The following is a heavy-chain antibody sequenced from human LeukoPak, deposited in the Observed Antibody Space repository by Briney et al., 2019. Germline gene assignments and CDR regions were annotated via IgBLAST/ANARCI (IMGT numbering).Heavy chain of an antibody. CDR1: GGSISSGSYC. Sequence: PSETLSLTCTVSGGSISSGSYCWSWIRQPAGKGLEWIGHIHTSGNTNYNPSLKSRLTMSVDTSKNQFSLKLSSVTAADTAVYYCARSYYDILTGYYRDYWGQGTLVTVSS. J-gene: IGHJ4*02. V-gene: IGHV4-61*09. CDR2: IHTSGNT. CDR3: ARSYYDILTGYYRDY. D-gene: IGHD3-9*01.